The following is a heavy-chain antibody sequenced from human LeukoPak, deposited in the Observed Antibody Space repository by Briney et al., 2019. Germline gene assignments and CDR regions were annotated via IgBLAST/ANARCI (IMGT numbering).Heavy chain of an antibody. Sequence: GGSLRLSCAASGFTFSSYAMSWVRQAPGKGLEWVSAISGSGGSTYYADSVKGRFTISRDNSKSTLYLEMNSLRAEDTAVYSCAKPYYYDSNDYYPYYFNYWGQGTLVTVSS. CDR2: ISGSGGST. D-gene: IGHD3-22*01. CDR3: AKPYYYDSNDYYPYYFNY. CDR1: GFTFSSYA. J-gene: IGHJ4*02. V-gene: IGHV3-23*01.